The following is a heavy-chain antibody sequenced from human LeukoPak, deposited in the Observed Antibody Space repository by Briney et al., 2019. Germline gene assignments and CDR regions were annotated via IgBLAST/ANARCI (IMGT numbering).Heavy chain of an antibody. CDR3: ARGHCSSTSCYIFWFDP. D-gene: IGHD2-2*02. Sequence: GESLKISCKGSGYSFTSYWIGWVRQMPGKGLEWMGIIYPGDSDTRYSPSFQDQVTISADKSISTAYLQWSSLKASDTAMYYCARGHCSSTSCYIFWFDPWGQGTLVTVSS. V-gene: IGHV5-51*01. CDR2: IYPGDSDT. J-gene: IGHJ5*02. CDR1: GYSFTSYW.